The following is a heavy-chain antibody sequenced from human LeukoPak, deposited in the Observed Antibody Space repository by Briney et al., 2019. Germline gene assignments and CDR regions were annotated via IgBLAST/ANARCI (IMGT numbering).Heavy chain of an antibody. V-gene: IGHV3-23*01. CDR3: VKVGGGGGWYWSP. J-gene: IGHJ5*02. D-gene: IGHD6-19*01. CDR2: ISDSGDDT. Sequence: GGSLRLSCTGSGFTFSNDVMSCVRQAAGKRLEWVSGISDSGDDTDYADSVKGRFTISRDNSKNSLFLQMNILRVEDTAVYYCVKVGGGGGWYWSPWGQGTLVTVSS. CDR1: GFTFSNDV.